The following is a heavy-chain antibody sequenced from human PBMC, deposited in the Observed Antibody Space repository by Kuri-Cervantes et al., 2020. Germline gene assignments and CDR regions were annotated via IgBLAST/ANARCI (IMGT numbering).Heavy chain of an antibody. CDR1: GFTFSSYA. Sequence: GESLKISCAASGFTFSSYAMSWVRQAPGKGLEWVSAISGSGGSTYYADSVEGRFTISRDNGKNSVYLQMNSLTAEDTAVYYCAGDPGYQYSDHVEYYLDVWGEGTTVTVSS. D-gene: IGHD4-17*01. CDR2: ISGSGGST. V-gene: IGHV3-23*01. CDR3: AGDPGYQYSDHVEYYLDV. J-gene: IGHJ6*03.